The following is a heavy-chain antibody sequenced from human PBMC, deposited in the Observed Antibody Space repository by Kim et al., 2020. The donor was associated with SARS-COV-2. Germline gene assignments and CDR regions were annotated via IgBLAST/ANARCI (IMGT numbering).Heavy chain of an antibody. J-gene: IGHJ5*02. CDR1: GYTLTELS. CDR2: FDPEDGET. Sequence: ASVKVSCKLSGYTLTELSMHWVRQAPGKGLEWMGGFDPEDGETIYAQQFQGRVTMTEDTSTDTAYMELSSLRSEDTAVYYCATGGLTRGWFYPWGQGTLVTVSS. CDR3: ATGGLTRGWFYP. D-gene: IGHD3-10*01. V-gene: IGHV1-24*01.